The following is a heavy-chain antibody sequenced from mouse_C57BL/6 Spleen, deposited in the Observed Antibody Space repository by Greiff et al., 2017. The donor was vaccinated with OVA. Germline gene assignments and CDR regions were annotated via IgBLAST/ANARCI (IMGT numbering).Heavy chain of an antibody. D-gene: IGHD1-1*01. CDR2: IDPSDSET. Sequence: VQLQQPGAELVRPGSSVKLSCKASGYTFTSYWMHWVKQRPIQGLEWIGNIDPSDSETHYNQKFKDKATLTVDKSSSTAYMQLSSLTSEDSAVYYGARADYYGSSFYCDYWGQGTTLTVSS. J-gene: IGHJ2*01. CDR1: GYTFTSYW. CDR3: ARADYYGSSFYCDY. V-gene: IGHV1-52*01.